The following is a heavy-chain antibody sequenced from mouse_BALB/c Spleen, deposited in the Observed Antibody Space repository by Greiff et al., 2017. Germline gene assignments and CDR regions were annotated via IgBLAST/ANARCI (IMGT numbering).Heavy chain of an antibody. V-gene: IGHV3-8*02. Sequence: EVQLQQSGPSLVKPSQTLSLTCSVTGDSITSGYWNWIRKFPGNKLEYMGYISYSGSTYYNPSLKSRISITRDTSKNQYYLQLNSVTTEDTATYYCARDYGNYERVWFAYWGQGTLVTVSA. J-gene: IGHJ3*01. D-gene: IGHD2-1*01. CDR3: ARDYGNYERVWFAY. CDR2: ISYSGST. CDR1: GDSITSGY.